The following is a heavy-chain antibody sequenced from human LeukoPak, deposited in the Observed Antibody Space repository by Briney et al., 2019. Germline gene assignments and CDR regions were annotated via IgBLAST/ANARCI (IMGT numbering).Heavy chain of an antibody. CDR3: ATCLSYYYDSSGHQVRDAFDI. D-gene: IGHD3-22*01. V-gene: IGHV4-34*01. Sequence: PSETLSLTCAVYGASFSGYYWSWIRQPPGKGLEWIGEINHSGSTNYNPSLQSRVTISVDTSKNQFSLKLGSVTAADTAVYYCATCLSYYYDSSGHQVRDAFDIWGQGTMVTVSS. CDR1: GASFSGYY. J-gene: IGHJ3*02. CDR2: INHSGST.